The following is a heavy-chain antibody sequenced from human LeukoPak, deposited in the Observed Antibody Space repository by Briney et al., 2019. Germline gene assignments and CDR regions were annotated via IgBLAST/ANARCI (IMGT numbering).Heavy chain of an antibody. V-gene: IGHV3-30*18. CDR2: ISYDGSSK. Sequence: GGSLRLSCAPFGFTFSSYGMHWVRQAPGKGLEWVAVISYDGSSKYYADSVKGRFTISRDNSKNTLYLQMNSLRAEDTAVYYCAKEMGGGSCYDYWGQGTLVTVSS. D-gene: IGHD2-15*01. J-gene: IGHJ4*02. CDR3: AKEMGGGSCYDY. CDR1: GFTFSSYG.